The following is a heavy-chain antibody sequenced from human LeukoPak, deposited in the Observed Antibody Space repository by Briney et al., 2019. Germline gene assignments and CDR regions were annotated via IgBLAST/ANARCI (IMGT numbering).Heavy chain of an antibody. Sequence: ASVKVSCKASGYNFRDYYMHWVRQAPGQGLEWLGWINPKSGGTDYAQQFQGRVTMTRDTSISTAYMELSRLRSDDTAVYYCASSSTPTFDYWGQGTLVTVSS. D-gene: IGHD2-2*01. CDR2: INPKSGGT. CDR3: ASSSTPTFDY. J-gene: IGHJ4*02. CDR1: GYNFRDYY. V-gene: IGHV1-2*02.